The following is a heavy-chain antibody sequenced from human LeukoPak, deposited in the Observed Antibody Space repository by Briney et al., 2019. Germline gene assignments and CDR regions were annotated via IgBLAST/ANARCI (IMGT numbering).Heavy chain of an antibody. V-gene: IGHV3-21*01. Sequence: GGSLRLSCAASGFTFRIYTMTWVRQAPGKGLEWVSSISSTSSDIYYADSVKGRFTLSRDNAKNSLSLQMNSLRAEDTAMYYCARASAYYDLLTGYTLYYFDYWGQGSLVTVSS. CDR3: ARASAYYDLLTGYTLYYFDY. CDR2: ISSTSSDI. J-gene: IGHJ4*02. CDR1: GFTFRIYT. D-gene: IGHD3-9*01.